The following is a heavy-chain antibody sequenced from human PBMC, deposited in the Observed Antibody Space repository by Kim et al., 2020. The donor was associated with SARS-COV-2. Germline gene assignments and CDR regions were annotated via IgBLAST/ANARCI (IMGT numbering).Heavy chain of an antibody. V-gene: IGHV3-64D*06. D-gene: IGHD4-17*01. Sequence: VGGRFTVSRDNSMNTVYLQMTSLRPEDTALYYCVKEIYDDYGDYRDTFFDHWGQGTLVTVSS. J-gene: IGHJ4*02. CDR3: VKEIYDDYGDYRDTFFDH.